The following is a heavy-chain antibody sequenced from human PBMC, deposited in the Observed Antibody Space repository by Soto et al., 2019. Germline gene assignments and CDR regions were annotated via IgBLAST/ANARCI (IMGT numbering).Heavy chain of an antibody. CDR2: IYYSGST. V-gene: IGHV4-39*01. J-gene: IGHJ6*03. CDR1: GGSISSSSYY. CDR3: ARLFRGKYYYGSRAYYYYMDV. Sequence: LTCTVSGGSISSSSYYWGWIRQPPGKGLEWIGSIYYSGSTYYNPSLKSRVTISVDTSKNQFSLKLSSVTAADTAVYYCARLFRGKYYYGSRAYYYYMDVWGKGTTVTVSS. D-gene: IGHD3-10*01.